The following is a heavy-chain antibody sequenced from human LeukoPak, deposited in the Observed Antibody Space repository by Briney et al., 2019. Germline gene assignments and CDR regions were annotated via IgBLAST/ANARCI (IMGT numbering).Heavy chain of an antibody. Sequence: GGSLRLSCAASGFTFNTYSMNWARQAPGKGLEWVSTIGDSGGGTYYADSVKGRFTISRDNSKNTLYLQMNSLRADDTAVYYCDGADFWGQGTLVTVSS. J-gene: IGHJ4*02. CDR2: IGDSGGGT. V-gene: IGHV3-23*01. CDR3: DGADF. CDR1: GFTFNTYS.